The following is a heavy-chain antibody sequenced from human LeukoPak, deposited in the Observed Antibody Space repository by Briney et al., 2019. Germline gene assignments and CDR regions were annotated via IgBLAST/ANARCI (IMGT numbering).Heavy chain of an antibody. Sequence: GGSLRLSCAASGFTFSSYAMSWVRQAPGKGLEWVSAISGSGGSIYYADSVKGWFTISRDNSKNTLYLQMNSLRAEDTAVYYCAKEGGGYCTNGVCYYHYFDYWGQGTLVTVSS. CDR3: AKEGGGYCTNGVCYYHYFDY. V-gene: IGHV3-23*01. CDR1: GFTFSSYA. D-gene: IGHD2-8*01. J-gene: IGHJ4*02. CDR2: ISGSGGSI.